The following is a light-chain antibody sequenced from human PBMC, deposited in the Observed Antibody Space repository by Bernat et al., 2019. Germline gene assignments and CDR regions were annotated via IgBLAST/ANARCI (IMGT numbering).Light chain of an antibody. CDR2: GAS. V-gene: IGKV1-9*01. J-gene: IGKJ5*01. CDR1: QVSGTY. Sequence: DVQLTQSPSFLSASVGDRVDITCRASQVSGTYLAWYQKKPGKAPKLLIYGASTLPTGVPSRFSGSGSGTEFTLTIASLQPEDGATYFCQQLDRFPITFGQGTQLELK. CDR3: QQLDRFPIT.